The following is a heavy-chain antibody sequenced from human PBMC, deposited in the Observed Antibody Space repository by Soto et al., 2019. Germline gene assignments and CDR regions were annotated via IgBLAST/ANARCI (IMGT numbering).Heavy chain of an antibody. Sequence: QVQLQESGPGLVKPSETLSLTCTVSGGSISSYYWSWIRQPPGKGLEWIGYIYYSGSTNYNPSLNRRFPVSVDTSKYQFSRKLSSVTAADTAVYYCARVWGGSFVIWGQGTMVTVSS. V-gene: IGHV4-59*01. CDR2: IYYSGST. CDR1: GGSISSYY. D-gene: IGHD3-10*01. J-gene: IGHJ3*02. CDR3: ARVWGGSFVI.